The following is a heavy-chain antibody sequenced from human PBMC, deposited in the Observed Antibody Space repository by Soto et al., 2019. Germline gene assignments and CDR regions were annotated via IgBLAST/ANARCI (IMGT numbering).Heavy chain of an antibody. Sequence: ETLSLTCAVYGGSFSGYYWSWIRQPPGKGLEWIGEINHSGSTNYNPSLKSRVTISVDTSKNQFSLKLSSVTAADTAVYYCASFAAPVRGVIWDYWGQGTLVTVSS. J-gene: IGHJ4*02. V-gene: IGHV4-34*01. D-gene: IGHD3-10*01. CDR3: ASFAAPVRGVIWDY. CDR1: GGSFSGYY. CDR2: INHSGST.